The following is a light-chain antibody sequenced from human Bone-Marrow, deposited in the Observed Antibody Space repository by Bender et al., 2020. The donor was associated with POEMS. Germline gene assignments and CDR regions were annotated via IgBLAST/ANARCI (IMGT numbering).Light chain of an antibody. V-gene: IGLV3-1*01. CDR1: DLGDKY. Sequence: SYEVTQPPSVSVSPGQTASITCSGDDLGDKYVAWYQQKPGQSPVLFIYQDTKRPSGIPERFSGSNSGNTATLTISGTQAVDEADYYCQAWDTYSVIFGGGTKLTVL. CDR3: QAWDTYSVI. J-gene: IGLJ2*01. CDR2: QDT.